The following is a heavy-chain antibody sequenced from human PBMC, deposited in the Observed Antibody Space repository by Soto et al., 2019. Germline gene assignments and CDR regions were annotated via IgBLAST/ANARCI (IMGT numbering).Heavy chain of an antibody. CDR3: ARGVRLHFDS. V-gene: IGHV4-34*01. CDR2: INHSGST. D-gene: IGHD3-10*01. Sequence: SETLSLTCAFYCGSFIGYYWSWIRQPPGKGLEWIGEINHSGSTNYNPSLKSRVTISVDTSKNQFSLKLSSVTAADTAVYYCARGVRLHFDSWGQGTLVTVSS. CDR1: CGSFIGYY. J-gene: IGHJ4*02.